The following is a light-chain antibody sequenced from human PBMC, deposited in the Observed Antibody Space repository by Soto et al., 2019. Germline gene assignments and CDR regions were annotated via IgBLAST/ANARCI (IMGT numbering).Light chain of an antibody. Sequence: QSALTQPASVSGSPGQSITISCTGTNNDIGAYTYVSWYQQHPGRAPRLIIYEVSDRPSGVSDRFSGSMSGNTASLTISGLQADDEADYHCSSYAGNYTLDFGGGTKLTVL. CDR2: EVS. J-gene: IGLJ2*01. CDR3: SSYAGNYTLD. V-gene: IGLV2-14*01. CDR1: NNDIGAYTY.